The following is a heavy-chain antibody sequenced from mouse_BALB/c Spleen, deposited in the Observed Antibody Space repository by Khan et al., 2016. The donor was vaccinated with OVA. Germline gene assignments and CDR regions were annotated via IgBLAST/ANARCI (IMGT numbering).Heavy chain of an antibody. V-gene: IGHV3-2*02. CDR3: ARTARIKY. D-gene: IGHD1-2*01. CDR1: GYSITSGYV. Sequence: DVQLQESGPGLVKPSQSLSLTCTVTGYSITSGYVWNWIRQFPGNKLEWMGYISYSGSTNYNPSLKSRISITRDTSKNQFFLQLNSVTTEDTATYYCARTARIKYWGKGTTLTVSS. J-gene: IGHJ2*01. CDR2: ISYSGST.